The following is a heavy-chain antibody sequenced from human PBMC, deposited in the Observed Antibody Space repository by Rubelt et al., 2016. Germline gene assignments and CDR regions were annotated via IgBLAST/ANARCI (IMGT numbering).Heavy chain of an antibody. J-gene: IGHJ4*02. V-gene: IGHV4-39*07. CDR2: IYYSWST. D-gene: IGHD1-7*01. CDR3: ARDPRGGTTSFDY. Sequence: QLQLQESGPGLVKPSETLSLTCTVSGGSISSSSYYWGWIRQPPGKGLEWIGSIYYSWSTYYNTSLKRRVTNPGDTCKNQCSLKRSSGSAADTAVYYCARDPRGGTTSFDYWGQGTLVTVSS. CDR1: GGSISSSSYY.